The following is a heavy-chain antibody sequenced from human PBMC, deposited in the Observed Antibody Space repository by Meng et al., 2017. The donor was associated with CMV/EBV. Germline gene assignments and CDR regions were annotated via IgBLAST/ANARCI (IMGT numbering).Heavy chain of an antibody. Sequence: GESLKISCAASGFSFNYYGMHWVRQAPDKGLEWVAFIRYDGSNKYYADSVKGRFTISRDNSKNTLYLQINSLRAEETAVYYCAKDWSVGSEDFDCWGQGTMVTVSS. D-gene: IGHD3-3*01. CDR2: IRYDGSNK. V-gene: IGHV3-30*02. J-gene: IGHJ4*02. CDR3: AKDWSVGSEDFDC. CDR1: GFSFNYYG.